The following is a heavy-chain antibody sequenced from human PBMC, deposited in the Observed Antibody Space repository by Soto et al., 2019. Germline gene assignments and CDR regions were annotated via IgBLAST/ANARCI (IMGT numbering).Heavy chain of an antibody. CDR1: GFTFSSYT. CDR3: ARDNRYNYGHPLAY. J-gene: IGHJ4*02. CDR2: ILSDGSNK. V-gene: IGHV3-30-3*01. Sequence: GGSLRLSCAASGFTFSSYTMHWVRQAPGKGLEWVTLILSDGSNKYYADSVRGRFTISRDNSKDTLYLQLNGLRAEDTAMYYCARDNRYNYGHPLAYWGQGTLVTVSS. D-gene: IGHD5-18*01.